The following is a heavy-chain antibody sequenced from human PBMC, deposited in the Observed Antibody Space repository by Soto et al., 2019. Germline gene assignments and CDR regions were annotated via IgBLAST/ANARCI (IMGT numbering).Heavy chain of an antibody. V-gene: IGHV1-18*01. CDR1: GYTFTSYG. Sequence: ASVKVSCKASGYTFTSYGISWVRQAPGQGLEWMGWISAYNGNTNYAQKLQGRVTMTTDTSTRKAYMELRSLRSDDTAVYYCARDGNRWAEDRHWFDPWGQGTLVTVSS. J-gene: IGHJ5*02. D-gene: IGHD2-15*01. CDR3: ARDGNRWAEDRHWFDP. CDR2: ISAYNGNT.